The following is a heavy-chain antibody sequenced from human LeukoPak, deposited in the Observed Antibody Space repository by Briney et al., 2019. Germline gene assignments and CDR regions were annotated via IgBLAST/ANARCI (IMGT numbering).Heavy chain of an antibody. CDR1: GGSISSYY. Sequence: SETLSLTCTVSGGSISSYYWSWIRRPPGKGLEWIGYIYYSGSTNYNPSLKSRVTISVDTSKNQFSLKLSSVTAADTAVYYCARRSDTAMVLLFDYWGQGTLVTVSS. CDR2: IYYSGST. J-gene: IGHJ4*02. V-gene: IGHV4-59*08. D-gene: IGHD5-18*01. CDR3: ARRSDTAMVLLFDY.